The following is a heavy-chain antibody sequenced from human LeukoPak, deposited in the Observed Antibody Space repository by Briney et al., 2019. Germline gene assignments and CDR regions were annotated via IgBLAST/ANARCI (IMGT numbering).Heavy chain of an antibody. J-gene: IGHJ4*02. CDR3: TRAGGDSWYFDY. V-gene: IGHV6-1*01. D-gene: IGHD2-21*02. CDR1: GDSVTSSRAA. Sequence: SQTLSLTCAISGDSVTSSRAAWDWIRQSPSRGLESLGRTYYRSKWYNDYSVSVKSRIDINADTSKNQFSLQLNSVTPEDTAMYYCTRAGGDSWYFDYWGQGTRVTVSS. CDR2: TYYRSKWYN.